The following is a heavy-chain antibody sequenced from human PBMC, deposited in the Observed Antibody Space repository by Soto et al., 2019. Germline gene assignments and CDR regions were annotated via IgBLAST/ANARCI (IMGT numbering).Heavy chain of an antibody. D-gene: IGHD3-22*01. CDR1: GGTFSSYA. V-gene: IGHV1-69*01. CDR2: IIPIFGTA. J-gene: IGHJ4*02. CDR3: ASLYYYDSSGYYPFDY. Sequence: QVQLVQSGAEVKKPGSSVKVSCKASGGTFSSYAISWVRQAPGQGLEWMGGIIPIFGTANYAQKFEGRVTITADESTSKAYMELSSLRSEDTAVYYCASLYYYDSSGYYPFDYWGQGTLVTVSS.